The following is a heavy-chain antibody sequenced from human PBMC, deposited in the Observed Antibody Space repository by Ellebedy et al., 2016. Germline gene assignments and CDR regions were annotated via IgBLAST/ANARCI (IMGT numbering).Heavy chain of an antibody. D-gene: IGHD3-16*01. V-gene: IGHV1-3*01. CDR1: GYTFTTYA. J-gene: IGHJ3*02. Sequence: ASVKVSCKASGYTFTTYAMHWVRRAPEQRLEWMGWINPGNGNTIYSQKFQGRVTITRDTSASTAYMELSSLRSEDAAVYYCASGPGVGGYAFDIWGQGTMVTVSS. CDR3: ASGPGVGGYAFDI. CDR2: INPGNGNT.